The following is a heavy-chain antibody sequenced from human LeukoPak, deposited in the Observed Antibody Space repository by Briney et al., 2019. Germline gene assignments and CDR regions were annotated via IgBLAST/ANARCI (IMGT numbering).Heavy chain of an antibody. J-gene: IGHJ4*02. CDR3: AREEKPYSSGSQPDY. D-gene: IGHD6-19*01. CDR1: GYTFTGYY. Sequence: ASVKVSCKASGYTFTGYYMHWVRQAPGQGLEWMGWINPNSGGTNYAQKFQGRVTMTRDTSISTAYMELSRLRSDDTAVYYGAREEKPYSSGSQPDYWGQGTLVTVSS. V-gene: IGHV1-2*02. CDR2: INPNSGGT.